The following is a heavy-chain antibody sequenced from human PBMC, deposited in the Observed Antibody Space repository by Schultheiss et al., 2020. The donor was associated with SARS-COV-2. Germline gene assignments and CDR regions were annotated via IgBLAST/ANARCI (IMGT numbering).Heavy chain of an antibody. CDR1: GFTFSSYA. D-gene: IGHD6-19*01. Sequence: GSLRLSCAASGFTFSSYAMHWVRQAPGKGLEWVAVISYDGSNKYYADSVKGRFTISRDNSKNTLYLQMNSLRAEDTAVYYCARDPGIAVAVEVDYFDYWGQGTLVTVSS. CDR3: ARDPGIAVAVEVDYFDY. J-gene: IGHJ4*02. CDR2: ISYDGSNK. V-gene: IGHV3-30-3*01.